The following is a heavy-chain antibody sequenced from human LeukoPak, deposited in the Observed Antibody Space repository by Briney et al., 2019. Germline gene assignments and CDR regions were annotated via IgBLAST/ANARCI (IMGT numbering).Heavy chain of an antibody. CDR2: ISSSSSTI. J-gene: IGHJ4*02. CDR1: GFTFSNFG. CDR3: ARDLGGYYNLFDY. V-gene: IGHV3-48*04. Sequence: GGSLRLSCAASGFTFSNFGMNWVRQAPGKGLEWVSYISSSSSTIYYADSVKGRFTISRDNAKNSLYLQMNSLRAEDTAVYYCARDLGGYYNLFDYWGQGTLVTVSS. D-gene: IGHD3-22*01.